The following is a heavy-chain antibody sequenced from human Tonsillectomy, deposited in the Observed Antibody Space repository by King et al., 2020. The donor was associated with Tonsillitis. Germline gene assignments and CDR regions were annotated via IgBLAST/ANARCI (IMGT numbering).Heavy chain of an antibody. Sequence: QLVQSGSEVKKPGSSVKVSCKASGGTFSSFAISWVRQAPGQGLEWMGRIIPILDITDYGQKFQGRVTITADKSTSTAYMELSSLRSEDTAVYYCARGGEDSGDYYEYLHDWGQGTLVTV. CDR1: GGTFSSFA. V-gene: IGHV1-69*09. CDR3: ARGGEDSGDYYEYLHD. D-gene: IGHD3-22*01. J-gene: IGHJ1*01. CDR2: IIPILDIT.